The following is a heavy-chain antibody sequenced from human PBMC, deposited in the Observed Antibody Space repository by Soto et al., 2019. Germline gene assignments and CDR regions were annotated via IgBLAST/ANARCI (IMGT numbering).Heavy chain of an antibody. Sequence: GASVKVSCKASGGTFSSYTISWVRQAPGQGLEWMGRIIPILGIANYAQKFQGRVTITADKSTSTAYMELSSLRSEDTAVYYCARDPPYYDILTGYSDYWGQGTLVTVSS. V-gene: IGHV1-69*04. CDR1: GGTFSSYT. D-gene: IGHD3-9*01. CDR3: ARDPPYYDILTGYSDY. CDR2: IIPILGIA. J-gene: IGHJ4*02.